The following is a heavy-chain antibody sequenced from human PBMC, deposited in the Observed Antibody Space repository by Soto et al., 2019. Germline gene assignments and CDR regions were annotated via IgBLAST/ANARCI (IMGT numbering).Heavy chain of an antibody. CDR1: GFTFSSYG. J-gene: IGHJ6*02. Sequence: QVQLVESGGGVVQPGRSLRLSCAASGFTFSSYGMHWVRQAPGKGLEWVAIISFDGSNKYYADSVKGRFTISRVNSKNTLYLQMNSLRDEDTAVSYCANEIWYSGSYERYFYGMDVWGQGTTVTVS. V-gene: IGHV3-30*18. CDR3: ANEIWYSGSYERYFYGMDV. CDR2: ISFDGSNK. D-gene: IGHD1-26*01.